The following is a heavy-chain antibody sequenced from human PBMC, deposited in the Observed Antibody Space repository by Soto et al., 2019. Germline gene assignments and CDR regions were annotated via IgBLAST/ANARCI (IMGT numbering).Heavy chain of an antibody. V-gene: IGHV4-4*02. J-gene: IGHJ4*02. Sequence: QVQLQESGPGLVKPSETLSLTCAVSGDSFSSGYWWSWVRQPPGKGLQWIGQISQSGTANYNPSLESRVTMSVDKSKNQFSLILTSVTAAGTAVYYCARHGGRFFEYWGQGILVTVSS. D-gene: IGHD2-15*01. CDR1: GDSFSSGYW. CDR2: ISQSGTA. CDR3: ARHGGRFFEY.